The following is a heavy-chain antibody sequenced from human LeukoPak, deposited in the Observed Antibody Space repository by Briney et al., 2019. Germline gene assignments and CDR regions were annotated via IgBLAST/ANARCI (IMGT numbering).Heavy chain of an antibody. CDR3: ARDRITVVRGFIGY. Sequence: AASVKVSCRASGYTFNDYSIDWVRQAAGQGLDWMGWINPITGGTNYAPKFQGRVTMTRDTSISTVYMELSRVRSDHTAVYSCARDRITVVRGFIGYWGQGTLVTVSS. J-gene: IGHJ4*01. D-gene: IGHD3-10*01. V-gene: IGHV1-2*02. CDR2: INPITGGT. CDR1: GYTFNDYS.